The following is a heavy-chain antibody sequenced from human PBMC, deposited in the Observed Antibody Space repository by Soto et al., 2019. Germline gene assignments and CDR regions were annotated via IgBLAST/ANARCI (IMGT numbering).Heavy chain of an antibody. CDR3: TRRRVGATSDNYTLSRDY. J-gene: IGHJ4*02. Sequence: GGSLRLSCAASGFTFSGSAMHWVRQASGKGLEWVGRIRSKANSYATAYAASVKGRFTISRDDSKNTAYLQMNSLKTEDTAVYYCTRRRVGATSDNYTLSRDYWGQGTLVTVSS. V-gene: IGHV3-73*01. CDR1: GFTFSGSA. D-gene: IGHD1-26*01. CDR2: IRSKANSYAT.